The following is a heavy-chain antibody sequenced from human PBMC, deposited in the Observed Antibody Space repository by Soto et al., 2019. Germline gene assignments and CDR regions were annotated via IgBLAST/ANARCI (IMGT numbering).Heavy chain of an antibody. D-gene: IGHD2-21*02. Sequence: ETLSVTTSVSGGSISSSSYFWGWIRQPPRKGLEWIGSIYYSGSTYYNTSLKSRVTVSVDTSKNQFSLKLSSVTAADTAVYYCARHPSDFWFDPWGQGTLVTVS. V-gene: IGHV4-39*01. J-gene: IGHJ5*02. CDR3: ARHPSDFWFDP. CDR1: GGSISSSSYF. CDR2: IYYSGST.